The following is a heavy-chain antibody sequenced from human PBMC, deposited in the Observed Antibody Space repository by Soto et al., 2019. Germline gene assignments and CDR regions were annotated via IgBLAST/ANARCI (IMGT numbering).Heavy chain of an antibody. V-gene: IGHV3-23*01. J-gene: IGHJ4*02. CDR3: AKDATSASGRYYFDF. D-gene: IGHD6-19*01. CDR2: MSDSGSST. CDR1: GFTFSTYA. Sequence: PGGSLRLSCAASGFTFSTYAMGWVRQAPGKGLEWVSVMSDSGSSTYYADSVKGRFTISRDNSENTLFLQMSSLRAEDTAVYYCAKDATSASGRYYFDFWGQGPLVTVSS.